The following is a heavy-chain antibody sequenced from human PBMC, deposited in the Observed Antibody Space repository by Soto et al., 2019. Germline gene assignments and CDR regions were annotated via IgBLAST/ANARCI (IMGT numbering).Heavy chain of an antibody. CDR2: ISAYNGNT. V-gene: IGHV1-18*01. Sequence: GASVKVSCKASGYTFTSYGISWVRQAPGQGLEWMGWISAYNGNTNYAQKLQGRVTMTTDTSTSTAYVELRSLRSDDTAVYYCARHTYYDILTGYYRFDYWGQGTLVTVSS. D-gene: IGHD3-9*01. CDR1: GYTFTSYG. J-gene: IGHJ4*02. CDR3: ARHTYYDILTGYYRFDY.